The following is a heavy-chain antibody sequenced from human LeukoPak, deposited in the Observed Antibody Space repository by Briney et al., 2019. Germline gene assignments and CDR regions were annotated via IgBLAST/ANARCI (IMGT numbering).Heavy chain of an antibody. J-gene: IGHJ4*02. Sequence: PSETLSLTCTVPGGSISSSNWWTWVRQPPGKGLEWIGEIYPGGSTNYSPSLKSRLTMSVDKSKNQFSLKLSSVTAADTAVYYCATEADYWGQGILVTVSS. CDR2: IYPGGST. D-gene: IGHD1-1*01. V-gene: IGHV4-4*02. CDR1: GGSISSSNW. CDR3: ATEADY.